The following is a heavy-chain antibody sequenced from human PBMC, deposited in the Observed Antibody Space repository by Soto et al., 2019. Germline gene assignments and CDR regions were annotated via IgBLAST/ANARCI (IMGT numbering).Heavy chain of an antibody. J-gene: IGHJ6*02. CDR2: ISPYNGNT. CDR1: GYTFTSYF. CDR3: ARQNYYSGMDV. D-gene: IGHD3-10*01. Sequence: ASVKVSCKTSGYTFTSYFITWVRQAPGHGLEWMGWISPYNGNTNYAQMPQGRVTMTTDTSTSTGYLELRSLRSDDTAVYYCARQNYYSGMDVWGQGTTVTV. V-gene: IGHV1-18*01.